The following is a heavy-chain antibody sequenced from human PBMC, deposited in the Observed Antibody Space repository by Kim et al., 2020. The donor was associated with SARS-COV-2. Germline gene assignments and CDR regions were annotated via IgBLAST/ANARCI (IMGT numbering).Heavy chain of an antibody. Sequence: ASVKVSCKASGYTFTSYDINWVRQATGQGLEWMGWMNPNSGNTGYAQKFQGRVTMTRNTSISTAYVELSSLSSEDTAVYYCARGRDANFYTVTTVMWFDPWVQRTLVTVSS. CDR2: MNPNSGNT. CDR3: ARGRDANFYTVTTVMWFDP. D-gene: IGHD4-17*01. J-gene: IGHJ5*02. CDR1: GYTFTSYD. V-gene: IGHV1-8*01.